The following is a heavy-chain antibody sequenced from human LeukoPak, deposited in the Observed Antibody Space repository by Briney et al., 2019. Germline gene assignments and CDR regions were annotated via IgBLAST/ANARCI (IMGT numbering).Heavy chain of an antibody. J-gene: IGHJ4*02. D-gene: IGHD6-19*01. CDR1: GGSISSSSYY. CDR2: IYYSGST. Sequence: PSETLSLTCTVSGGSISSSSYYWGWIRQPPGKGLEWIGSIYYSGSTYYNPSLKSRVTISVDTSKNQFSLKLSSVTAADTAVYFCAKYGNSGWVIGNWGQGTLVTVSS. V-gene: IGHV4-39*01. CDR3: AKYGNSGWVIGN.